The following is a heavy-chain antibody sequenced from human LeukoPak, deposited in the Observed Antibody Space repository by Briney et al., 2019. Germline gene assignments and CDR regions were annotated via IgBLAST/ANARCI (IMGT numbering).Heavy chain of an antibody. J-gene: IGHJ4*02. V-gene: IGHV3-21*01. CDR2: ISSSSSYI. Sequence: PGGSLRLSCAASGFTFSSYCMNWVRQAPGKALEWVSSISSSSSYIYYADSVKGRFTISRDNAKNSLYLQMNSQRAEDTAVYYCARAGGGAQYYFDYWGQGTLVTVSS. CDR3: ARAGGGAQYYFDY. D-gene: IGHD1-26*01. CDR1: GFTFSSYC.